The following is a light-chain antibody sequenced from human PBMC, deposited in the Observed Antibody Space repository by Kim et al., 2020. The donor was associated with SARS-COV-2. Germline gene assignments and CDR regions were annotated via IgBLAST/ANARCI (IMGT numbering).Light chain of an antibody. Sequence: VKLSCSLSSGRTRYINAGHRQQAGKAPRYLMMLESSGRYITGSGIPDRFSGSSSGAARSLIISNIQSEDDGDYYCETWDSDTLVFGGGTQLTVL. CDR1: SGRTRYI. CDR3: ETWDSDTLV. J-gene: IGLJ2*01. V-gene: IGLV4-60*03. CDR2: LESSGRY.